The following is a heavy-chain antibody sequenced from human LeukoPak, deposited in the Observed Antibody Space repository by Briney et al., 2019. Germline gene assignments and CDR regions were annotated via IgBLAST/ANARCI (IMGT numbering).Heavy chain of an antibody. J-gene: IGHJ4*02. D-gene: IGHD3-22*01. V-gene: IGHV3-23*01. CDR2: ISGSGGST. CDR1: GFTFSSYA. Sequence: PGGSLRLSCAASGFTFSSYAMSWVRQAPGKGLEWVSAISGSGGSTYYADSVKGRFTISRDNSKNTLCLQMNSLRAEDTAVYYCARGRGVVVIAYFDYWGQGTLVTVSS. CDR3: ARGRGVVVIAYFDY.